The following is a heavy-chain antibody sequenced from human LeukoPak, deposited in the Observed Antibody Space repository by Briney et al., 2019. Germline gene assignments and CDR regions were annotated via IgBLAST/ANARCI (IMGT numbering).Heavy chain of an antibody. D-gene: IGHD3-16*01. V-gene: IGHV3-74*01. J-gene: IGHJ5*02. Sequence: GGSLRLSCAASGFTFSSYWMHCVRQGPGKGLVWVSRISTDGSSTDYADSVKGRFTISRENAKNTLYLQMNSLRAEDTAVYYCARTRTLPIAGGFDTWGQGSLVTVSS. CDR2: ISTDGSST. CDR1: GFTFSSYW. CDR3: ARTRTLPIAGGFDT.